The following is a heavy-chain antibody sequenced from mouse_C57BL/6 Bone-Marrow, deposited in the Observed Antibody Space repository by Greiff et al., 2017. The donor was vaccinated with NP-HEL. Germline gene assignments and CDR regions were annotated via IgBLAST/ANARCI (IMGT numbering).Heavy chain of an antibody. CDR2: IDPETGGT. Sequence: QVQLQQSGAELVRPGASVTLSCKASGYTFTDYEMHWVKQTPVHGLEWIGAIDPETGGTAYNQKFKGKAILTADKSSSTAYMELRSLTSDDSAVYYCTRKGVLLRYEAMAYWGQGTSVTVSS. D-gene: IGHD1-1*01. V-gene: IGHV1-15*01. J-gene: IGHJ4*01. CDR3: TRKGVLLRYEAMAY. CDR1: GYTFTDYE.